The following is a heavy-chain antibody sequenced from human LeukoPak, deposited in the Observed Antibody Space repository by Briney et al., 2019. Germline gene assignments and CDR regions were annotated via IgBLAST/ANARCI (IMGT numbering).Heavy chain of an antibody. CDR3: AREKRLWYFDY. Sequence: SETLSLTCAVSGVSFSGNYWSWVRQPPGKGLEWIGEINHSGSTNYNPSLKSRVTISADTSKNQFSLKLSSVTAADTAVYYCAREKRLWYFDYWGQGTLVTVSS. CDR1: GVSFSGNY. V-gene: IGHV4-34*01. J-gene: IGHJ4*02. CDR2: INHSGST. D-gene: IGHD3-16*01.